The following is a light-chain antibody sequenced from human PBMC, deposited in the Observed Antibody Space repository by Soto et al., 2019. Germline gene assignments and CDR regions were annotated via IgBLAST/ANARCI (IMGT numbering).Light chain of an antibody. CDR2: DAS. CDR1: QTVGNY. V-gene: IGKV3-11*01. J-gene: IGKJ2*01. Sequence: EIVLTQSPATLSLSPGERATLSCRASQTVGNYLAWYQQKPGQAPRLLIYDASSRAIGIPARFSGSGSGTEFTLTISDLEPEDVAVYYCQQRNNWPPGYTFGQGTKLEIK. CDR3: QQRNNWPPGYT.